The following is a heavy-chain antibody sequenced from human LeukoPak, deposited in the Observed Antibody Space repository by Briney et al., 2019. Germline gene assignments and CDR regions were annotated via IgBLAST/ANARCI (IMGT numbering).Heavy chain of an antibody. D-gene: IGHD2-2*03. J-gene: IGHJ4*02. CDR3: ARHGYCSSTSCYACDY. CDR2: IYSGDSDT. CDR1: RYSFTSYW. V-gene: IGHV5-51*01. Sequence: GEALQISCHGSRYSFTSYWIGWGRPVPGKGREWRGIIYSGDSDTRYSPSFQGQLTISADKSISTAYLQWSSLKASDTAMYYCARHGYCSSTSCYACDYWGQGTLVTVSP.